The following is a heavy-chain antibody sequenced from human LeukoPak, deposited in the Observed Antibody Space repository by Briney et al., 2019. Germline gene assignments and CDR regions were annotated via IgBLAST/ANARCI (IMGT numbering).Heavy chain of an antibody. J-gene: IGHJ6*03. D-gene: IGHD4-23*01. CDR3: ATYCGDSVSHYYHMDV. Sequence: SETLSLTCTVSGGSISSYYWSWIRQPPGKGLEWIGYIYYSGSTNYNPSLKSRLTISVDTSKNQFSLKLSSVTAADTAVYYCATYCGDSVSHYYHMDVWGTGTTVTVSS. CDR1: GGSISSYY. V-gene: IGHV4-59*01. CDR2: IYYSGST.